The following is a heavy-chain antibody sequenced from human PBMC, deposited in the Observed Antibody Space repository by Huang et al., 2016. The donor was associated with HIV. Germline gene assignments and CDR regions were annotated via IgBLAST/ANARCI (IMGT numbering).Heavy chain of an antibody. J-gene: IGHJ6*02. CDR2: SRNKVRSYTT. Sequence: EVQLVESGGGLVQHGGSLSLSCAASGFTFSDHYMDWVRQAPGKGLEWVGRSRNKVRSYTTEYAASVKGRFTISRDDSETSLYLQMNSLRTEDSAVYYCTGALASDTGMDVWGQGTTVTVSS. CDR1: GFTFSDHY. CDR3: TGALASDTGMDV. D-gene: IGHD6-19*01. V-gene: IGHV3-72*01.